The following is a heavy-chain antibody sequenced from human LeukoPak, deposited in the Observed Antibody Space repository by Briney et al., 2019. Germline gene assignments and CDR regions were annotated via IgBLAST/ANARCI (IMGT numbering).Heavy chain of an antibody. J-gene: IGHJ4*02. V-gene: IGHV1-24*01. Sequence: ASVKVSCKVSGYTLTELSMHWVRQAPGKGLEWMGGFDPEDGETIYAQKFQGRVTMNEDTSTDTAYMELSSLRSEGTAVYYCATTKIPFYAYDYWGQGNLVTVSS. CDR3: ATTKIPFYAYDY. D-gene: IGHD5/OR15-5a*01. CDR2: FDPEDGET. CDR1: GYTLTELS.